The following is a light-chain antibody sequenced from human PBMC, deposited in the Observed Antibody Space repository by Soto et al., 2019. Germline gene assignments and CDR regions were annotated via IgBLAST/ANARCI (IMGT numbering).Light chain of an antibody. CDR2: DAS. J-gene: IGKJ1*01. CDR3: QQYNSYWT. CDR1: QGISSG. Sequence: DIPMTQSPSTLSASVGDRVTITCRASQGISSGLAWYQQKPGKAPKLLIYDASSLESGVPSRFSGSGSGTEFTLTISSLQPDDFATYYCQQYNSYWTFGQGTKVEIK. V-gene: IGKV1-5*01.